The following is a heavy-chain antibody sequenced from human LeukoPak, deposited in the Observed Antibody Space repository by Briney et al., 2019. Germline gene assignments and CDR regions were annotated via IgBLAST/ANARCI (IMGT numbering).Heavy chain of an antibody. CDR1: GGSISSYY. J-gene: IGHJ4*02. CDR2: IYYSGST. V-gene: IGHV4-59*01. Sequence: SETLSLTCTVSGGSISSYYWSWIRQPPGKGLEWIGYIYYSGSTNYNPSLKSRVTVSVDTSKNQFSLKLSSVTAADTAVYYCARSYSSGWSGIDYWGQGTLVTVSS. D-gene: IGHD6-19*01. CDR3: ARSYSSGWSGIDY.